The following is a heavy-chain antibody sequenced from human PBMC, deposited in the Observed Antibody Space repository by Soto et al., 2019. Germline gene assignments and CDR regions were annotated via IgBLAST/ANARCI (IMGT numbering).Heavy chain of an antibody. CDR1: GFTFTTCN. V-gene: IGHV3-48*01. D-gene: IGHD1-1*01. CDR3: ARENRPVAGTNYYYFYGMDV. J-gene: IGHJ6*02. Sequence: EVQLVESGGGLVQPGGSLRLSCAASGFTFTTCNMNWVRQAPGKGLEWVSYISSSGSLIYYADSVRGRFTISRDNAKNSLYLQMNSLRAEDTVVYYCARENRPVAGTNYYYFYGMDVWGQGTTVTVSS. CDR2: ISSSGSLI.